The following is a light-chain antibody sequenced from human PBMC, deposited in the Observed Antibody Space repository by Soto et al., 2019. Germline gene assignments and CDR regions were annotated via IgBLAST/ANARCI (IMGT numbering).Light chain of an antibody. Sequence: EIVMTQSPATLSVSPGERATVSCRASQGVSSGLAWYQQKPGQAPRLLIYDASTRATGIPARFSGSGSGTEFTLTISGLQSEDFAVYYCQQYDAWPPGTFGQGTKVEIK. CDR1: QGVSSG. CDR3: QQYDAWPPGT. V-gene: IGKV3-15*01. J-gene: IGKJ1*01. CDR2: DAS.